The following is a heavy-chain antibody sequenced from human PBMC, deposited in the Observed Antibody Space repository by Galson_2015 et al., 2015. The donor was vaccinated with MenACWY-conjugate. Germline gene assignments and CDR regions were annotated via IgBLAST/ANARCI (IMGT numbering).Heavy chain of an antibody. CDR1: GASMSNSS. D-gene: IGHD4-17*01. CDR2: IYHSGAT. J-gene: IGHJ5*02. V-gene: IGHV4-59*13. Sequence: SETLSLTCTVSGASMSNSSWTWVRQSPEKGLEWIGHIYHSGATNYNPSLQSRVIISADASKGQISLNLASVSPADTAVYFCARRATTGWFDPWGQGTQVTVSS. CDR3: ARRATTGWFDP.